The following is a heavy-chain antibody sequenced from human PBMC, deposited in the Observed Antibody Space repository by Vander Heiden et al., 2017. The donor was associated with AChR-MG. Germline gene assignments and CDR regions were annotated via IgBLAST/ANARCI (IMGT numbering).Heavy chain of an antibody. D-gene: IGHD3-22*01. CDR2: VYSSGTT. J-gene: IGHJ6*02. CDR1: GSIVSSNY. V-gene: IGHV3-53*01. CDR3: ARDINSSGYVGGGMDV. Sequence: EVQLVEAGGGLIQPGGSMRRSGAAPGSIVSSNYMRGVRQAPGKGLEWVSIVYSSGTTSSADSVKVRFTISRDSSKGTVYLEMNSLRADDTAVYYCARDINSSGYVGGGMDVWCQGTTVTVSS.